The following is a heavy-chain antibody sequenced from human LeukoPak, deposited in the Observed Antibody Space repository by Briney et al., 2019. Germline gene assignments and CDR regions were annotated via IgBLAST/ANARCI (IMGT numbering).Heavy chain of an antibody. J-gene: IGHJ4*02. Sequence: ASVKLSCKASGYTFTSYGISWVRQAPGQGLEWMGWISTYNGNTNYAQKLQGRVTMTTDTSTSTAYMELRSLRSDDTAVYYCARDLEDCSGGSCYVDYWGRGTLVTVSS. CDR2: ISTYNGNT. V-gene: IGHV1-18*01. CDR3: ARDLEDCSGGSCYVDY. CDR1: GYTFTSYG. D-gene: IGHD2-15*01.